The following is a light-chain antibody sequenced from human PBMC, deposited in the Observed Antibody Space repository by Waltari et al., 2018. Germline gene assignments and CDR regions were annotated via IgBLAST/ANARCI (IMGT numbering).Light chain of an antibody. J-gene: IGKJ4*01. CDR2: AAS. V-gene: IGKV1-16*02. CDR1: QDISNY. CDR3: QQYKSFPAT. Sequence: DIQMTQSPSSLSAFVGERVTITCRASQDISNYFAWFQQKPGKAPKSLIYAASTLHSGVPSKFSGSRSGTEFTLTISSLQPEDLATYYCQQYKSFPATFGGGTKVEIK.